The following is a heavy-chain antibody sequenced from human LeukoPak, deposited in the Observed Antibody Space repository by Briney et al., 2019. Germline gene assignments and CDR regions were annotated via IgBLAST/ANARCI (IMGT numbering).Heavy chain of an antibody. CDR3: ARHLIDIVVLPTAISPEYYYYYMDV. Sequence: SETLSLTCTVSRGSISSGNYYWGWIRQPPGKGLEWIGSVYYSGSTYYNPSLKSRVTMSVDTSKNQFSLKLSSVTAADTAVYYCARHLIDIVVLPTAISPEYYYYYMDVWGKGTTVTVSS. CDR2: VYYSGST. J-gene: IGHJ6*03. D-gene: IGHD2-2*02. CDR1: RGSISSGNYY. V-gene: IGHV4-39*01.